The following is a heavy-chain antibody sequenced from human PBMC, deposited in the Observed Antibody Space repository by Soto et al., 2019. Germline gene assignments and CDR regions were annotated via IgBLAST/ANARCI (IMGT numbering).Heavy chain of an antibody. J-gene: IGHJ6*02. CDR3: AASGRYYYYGMNV. CDR2: LNYSGTT. V-gene: IGHV4-30-4*08. Sequence: SETLSLTCTVSGGFISSGDYYLSWIRQPPGTGLEWIVYLNYSGTTYYTPSLKRRVTMAVDRSKNQVSLKQSSVTAADTAVYYLAASGRYYYYGMNVCGQGTTVTGSS. CDR1: GGFISSGDYY. D-gene: IGHD6-6*01.